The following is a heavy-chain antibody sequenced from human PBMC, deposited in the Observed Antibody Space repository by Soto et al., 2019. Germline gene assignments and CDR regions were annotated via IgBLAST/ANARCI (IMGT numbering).Heavy chain of an antibody. CDR3: ARGPVVGATTARYYCDY. CDR2: IIPIFGTA. Sequence: QVQLVQSGAEVKKPGSSVKVSCKASGGTFSSYAISWVRQAPGQGLEWMGGIIPIFGTANYAQKFQGRVTITADESTSTAYMELSSLRSEDAAVYYCARGPVVGATTARYYCDYWGQGTLVTVSS. D-gene: IGHD1-26*01. J-gene: IGHJ4*02. CDR1: GGTFSSYA. V-gene: IGHV1-69*01.